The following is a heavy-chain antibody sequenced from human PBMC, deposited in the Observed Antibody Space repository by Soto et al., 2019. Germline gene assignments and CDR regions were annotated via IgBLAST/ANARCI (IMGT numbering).Heavy chain of an antibody. J-gene: IGHJ4*02. CDR2: IWYDGSNK. D-gene: IGHD5-18*01. CDR3: ASDQHSYGYDSFDY. Sequence: QVQLVESGGGVVQPGRSLRLSCAASGFTFSSYGMHWVRQAPGKGLEWVAVIWYDGSNKYYADSVKGRFTISRNNSKNTLYLQMNILRAEDTAVYYCASDQHSYGYDSFDYRGQGTLVTVSS. CDR1: GFTFSSYG. V-gene: IGHV3-33*01.